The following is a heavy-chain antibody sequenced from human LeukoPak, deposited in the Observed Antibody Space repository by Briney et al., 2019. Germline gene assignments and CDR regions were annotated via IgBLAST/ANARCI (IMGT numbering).Heavy chain of an antibody. CDR3: TRDGIPETNWSGYYIDY. J-gene: IGHJ4*02. CDR2: ISYDGSNK. CDR1: GFTFSSYA. D-gene: IGHD3-3*01. V-gene: IGHV3-30-3*01. Sequence: GRSLRLSCAASGFTFSSYAMHWVRQAPGKGLEWVAVISYDGSNKYYADSVKGRFTISRDNSKNTLYLQMNSLKTEDTAVYYCTRDGIPETNWSGYYIDYWGQGTLVTVSS.